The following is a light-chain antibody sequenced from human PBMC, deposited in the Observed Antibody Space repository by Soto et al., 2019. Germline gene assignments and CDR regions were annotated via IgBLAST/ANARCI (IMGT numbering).Light chain of an antibody. J-gene: IGKJ5*01. Sequence: DIQMTQSPSSVSASVGDRVTITCRASQDISSWLAWYQQKPGKATKFLIYAASSLQSGVASRFSGSESGTDFTLAISSLQPEDCATYYCQQAYSFPITFGQGTRLEIK. CDR3: QQAYSFPIT. CDR2: AAS. V-gene: IGKV1-12*01. CDR1: QDISSW.